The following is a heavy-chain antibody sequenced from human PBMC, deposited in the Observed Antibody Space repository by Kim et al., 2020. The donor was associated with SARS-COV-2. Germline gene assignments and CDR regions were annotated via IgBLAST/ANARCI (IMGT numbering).Heavy chain of an antibody. J-gene: IGHJ5*02. CDR3: AKPPIAAAALNWFDP. Sequence: ASVKGRFTISRDNSKNTLYLQMNSLRAEDTAVYYCAKPPIAAAALNWFDPWGQGTLVTVSS. D-gene: IGHD6-13*01. V-gene: IGHV3-23*01.